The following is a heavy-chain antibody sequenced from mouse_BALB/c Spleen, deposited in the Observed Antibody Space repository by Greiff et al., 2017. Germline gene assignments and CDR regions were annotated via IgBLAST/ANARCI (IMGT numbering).Heavy chain of an antibody. CDR2: IYPGDGDT. J-gene: IGHJ4*01. D-gene: IGHD1-1*01. CDR3: ARELRAMDY. Sequence: VQLKESGAELVRPGSSVKLSCKASGYAFSSYWMNWVKQRPGQGLEWIGQIYPGDGDTNYNGKFKGKATLTADKSSSTAYMQLSSLTSEDSAVYFSARELRAMDYWGQGTSVTVSS. V-gene: IGHV1-80*01. CDR1: GYAFSSYW.